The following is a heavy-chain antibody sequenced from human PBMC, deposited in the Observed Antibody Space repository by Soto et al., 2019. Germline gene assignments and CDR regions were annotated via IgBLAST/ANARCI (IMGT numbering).Heavy chain of an antibody. CDR1: GFSISSYY. CDR2: IYYSGST. J-gene: IGHJ5*02. D-gene: IGHD6-6*01. Sequence: SETLSLTCTFSGFSISSYYWSWIRQPPGKGLEWIGYIYYSGSTNYNPSLKSRVTISVDTSKNQFSLKLSSVTAADTAVYYCARERPDGARLDPWGQGTLVTVSS. V-gene: IGHV4-59*12. CDR3: ARERPDGARLDP.